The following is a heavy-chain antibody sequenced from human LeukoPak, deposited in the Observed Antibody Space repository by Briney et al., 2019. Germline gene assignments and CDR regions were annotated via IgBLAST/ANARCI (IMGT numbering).Heavy chain of an antibody. CDR3: ARGYYYDSSGCFDY. V-gene: IGHV3-23*01. CDR1: GFTFSNYA. D-gene: IGHD3-22*01. J-gene: IGHJ4*02. CDR2: FSGSAGKT. Sequence: GGSLRLSCAASGFTFSNYAMSWVRQAPGKGLECISGFSGSAGKTYYADSVKGRFTISRDNSKNTLYLQMNSLRAEDTAVYYCARGYYYDSSGCFDYWGQGTLVTVSS.